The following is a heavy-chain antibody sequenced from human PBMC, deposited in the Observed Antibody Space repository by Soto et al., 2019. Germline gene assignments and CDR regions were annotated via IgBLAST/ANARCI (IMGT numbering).Heavy chain of an antibody. CDR2: MYPNSGNT. Sequence: QGQLVQSGAEVKKPGASVKVSCKASGYTFTSYDINWVRQATGQVLEWMGWMYPNSGNTGCAQKLQGRVTMTRHTSIHTASTELSSLSSEDTAVYYCERGTLRGGGLYPWVQGTLVRVSS. D-gene: IGHD3-16*01. J-gene: IGHJ5*02. CDR1: GYTFTSYD. V-gene: IGHV1-8*01. CDR3: ERGTLRGGGLYP.